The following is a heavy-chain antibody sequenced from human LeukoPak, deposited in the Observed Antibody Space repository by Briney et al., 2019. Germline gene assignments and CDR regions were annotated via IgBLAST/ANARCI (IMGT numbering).Heavy chain of an antibody. J-gene: IGHJ4*02. V-gene: IGHV4-34*01. Sequence: SETLSLTCVVYGGSFSGYYWSWIRQPPGKGLEWIGEINHARSTNYNPSLKSRVTFSVDTSKNQFSLKLSSVTAADTAVYYCTPYTTGNFGFDYWGQGTLVTVSS. D-gene: IGHD6-19*01. CDR1: GGSFSGYY. CDR3: TPYTTGNFGFDY. CDR2: INHARST.